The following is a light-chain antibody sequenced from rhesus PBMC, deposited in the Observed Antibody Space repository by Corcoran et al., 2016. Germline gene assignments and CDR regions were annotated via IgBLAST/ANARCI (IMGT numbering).Light chain of an antibody. V-gene: IGKV1-22*01. CDR2: KAS. CDR3: QQYSSRPYS. Sequence: DIQMTQSPPSLSASVGDTVTITCRASQGISPWLAWYQQKPGKAPKVLTPKASSLKNGVPSRFSGRGFGTGFTLTISSLQSEDFGTYYCQQYSSRPYSFGQGTKIDIK. J-gene: IGKJ2*01. CDR1: QGISPW.